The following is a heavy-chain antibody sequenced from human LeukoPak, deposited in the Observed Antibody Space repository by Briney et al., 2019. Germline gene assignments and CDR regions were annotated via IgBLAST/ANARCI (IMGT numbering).Heavy chain of an antibody. CDR3: ARAMGDYYYYGMDV. D-gene: IGHD3-16*01. CDR1: GYTFTGYY. CDR2: INPNSGGT. V-gene: IGHV1-2*02. Sequence: APVKVSCKASGYTFTGYYIHWVRQAPGQGLERMGWINPNSGGTNYAQKFQGRVTMTRDTSISTAYMELSRPRSDDTAVYYCARAMGDYYYYGMDVWGQGTTVTVSS. J-gene: IGHJ6*02.